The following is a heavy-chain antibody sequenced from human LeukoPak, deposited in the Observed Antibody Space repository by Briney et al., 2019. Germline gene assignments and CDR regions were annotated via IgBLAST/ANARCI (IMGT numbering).Heavy chain of an antibody. Sequence: GGSLRLSCAASGFTFGTSAMTWVRQAPGKGLEWVSSISGSGNVIYYSDSVKGRFSISRDNPKGTLYLQMNSLRAEDTATYFCAKARYNNGWDYFDYWGLGTLVTVSS. CDR2: ISGSGNVI. D-gene: IGHD6-19*01. J-gene: IGHJ4*02. CDR3: AKARYNNGWDYFDY. CDR1: GFTFGTSA. V-gene: IGHV3-23*01.